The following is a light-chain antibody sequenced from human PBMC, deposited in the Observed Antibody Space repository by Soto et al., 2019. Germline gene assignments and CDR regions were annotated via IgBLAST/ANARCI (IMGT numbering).Light chain of an antibody. V-gene: IGKV1-9*01. J-gene: IGKJ4*01. CDR1: QGIGSY. Sequence: DIQLTQSPSFLSAAVGGKVTITCRASQGIGSYLAWYQQKPGKAPKLLIYVASTLQSGVPSRFSGSGSGTEFTRTISSLQPEDFATYYCQRFDDYPLTFGGGTKVEIK. CDR3: QRFDDYPLT. CDR2: VAS.